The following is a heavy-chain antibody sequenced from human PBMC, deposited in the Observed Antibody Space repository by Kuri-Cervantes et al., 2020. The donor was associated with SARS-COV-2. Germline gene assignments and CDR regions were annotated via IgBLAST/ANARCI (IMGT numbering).Heavy chain of an antibody. CDR1: GFTFSSYA. D-gene: IGHD6-13*01. Sequence: GESLKISCAASGFTFSSYAMHWVRQAPGKGLEWVAVISYDGSNKYYADSVEGRFTISRDNSKNTLYLQMNSLRAEDTAVYYCARDLNRYSSSWGAFDIWGQGTMVTVSS. V-gene: IGHV3-30*04. J-gene: IGHJ3*02. CDR2: ISYDGSNK. CDR3: ARDLNRYSSSWGAFDI.